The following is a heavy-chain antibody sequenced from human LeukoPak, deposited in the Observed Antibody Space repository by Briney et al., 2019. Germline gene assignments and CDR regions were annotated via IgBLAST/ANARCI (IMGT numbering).Heavy chain of an antibody. V-gene: IGHV4-59*08. CDR3: ARRVSGWYVGDYFDY. D-gene: IGHD6-13*01. CDR1: GGSISSYY. J-gene: IGHJ4*02. CDR2: IYYSGST. Sequence: SETLSLTCTVSGGSISSYYWSWIRQPPGKGLEWIGYIYYSGSTNYNPSLKSRVTISVDTSKNQFSLKLSSVTAADTAVYYCARRVSGWYVGDYFDYWGQGTLVTVSS.